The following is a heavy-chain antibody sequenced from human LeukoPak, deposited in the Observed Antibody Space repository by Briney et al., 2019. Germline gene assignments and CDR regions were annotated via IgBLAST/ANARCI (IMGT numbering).Heavy chain of an antibody. Sequence: GRSLRLSCAASGFTFSSYGMHWVRQAPGKGLEWVAVIWYDGSNKYYADSVKGRFTISRDNSKNTLYLQMNSLRAEDTAVYYCARDSTYYYDSSGYWDYWGQGTLVTVSS. J-gene: IGHJ4*02. CDR2: IWYDGSNK. CDR3: ARDSTYYYDSSGYWDY. D-gene: IGHD3-22*01. V-gene: IGHV3-33*08. CDR1: GFTFSSYG.